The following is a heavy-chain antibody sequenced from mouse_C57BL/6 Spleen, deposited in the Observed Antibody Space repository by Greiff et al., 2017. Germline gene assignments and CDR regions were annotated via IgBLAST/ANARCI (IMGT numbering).Heavy chain of an antibody. D-gene: IGHD2-12*01. Sequence: QVQLQQSGAELVKPGASVKISCKASGYAFSSYWMNWVKQRPGKGLEWIGQIYPGDGDTNYNGKFKGKATLTADKSSSTAYMQLSSLTSEDSAVYFCSRRGGIVTTPYAMDYWGQGTSVTVSS. CDR2: IYPGDGDT. CDR1: GYAFSSYW. V-gene: IGHV1-80*01. CDR3: SRRGGIVTTPYAMDY. J-gene: IGHJ4*01.